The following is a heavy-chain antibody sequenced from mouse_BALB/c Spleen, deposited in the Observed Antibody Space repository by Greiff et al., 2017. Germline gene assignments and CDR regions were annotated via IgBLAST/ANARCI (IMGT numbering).Heavy chain of an antibody. J-gene: IGHJ1*01. V-gene: IGHV7-1*02. CDR2: SRNKANDYTT. D-gene: IGHD2-3*01. CDR1: GFTFSDFY. Sequence: EVMLVESGGGLVQPGGSLRLSCATSGFTFSDFYMEWVRQPPGKRLEWIAASRNKANDYTTEYSASVKGRFIVSRDTSQSILYLQMNALRAEDTAIYYSARASYDGYYWYFDVWGAGTTVTVSS. CDR3: ARASYDGYYWYFDV.